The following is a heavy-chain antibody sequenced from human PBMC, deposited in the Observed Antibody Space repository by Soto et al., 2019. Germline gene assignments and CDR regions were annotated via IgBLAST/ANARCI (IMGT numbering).Heavy chain of an antibody. D-gene: IGHD2-8*01. CDR1: GFTFNDYT. Sequence: PGGSLRLSCTASGFTFNDYTLSWVRQAPGKGLEWVGFIRSKANGGTTEYAASVKGRFTISRDDSKSIAYLQMNSLKTEDTAVYYCTAGKLYPSLDFDYWGQGTLVTV. J-gene: IGHJ4*02. V-gene: IGHV3-49*04. CDR3: TAGKLYPSLDFDY. CDR2: IRSKANGGTT.